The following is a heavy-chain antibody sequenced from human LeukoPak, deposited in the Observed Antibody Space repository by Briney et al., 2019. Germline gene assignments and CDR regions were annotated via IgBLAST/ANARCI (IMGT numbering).Heavy chain of an antibody. D-gene: IGHD1-26*01. J-gene: IGHJ4*02. CDR3: ARDFKVAVGATHYFDT. CDR2: IYYSGST. CDR1: SGSISSYY. V-gene: IGHV4-59*01. Sequence: SETLSLTCTVSSGSISSYYWSWIRQPPGKRLEWIGYIYYSGSTNYNPSLKSRVTISVDTSKNQFSLKLSSVTAADTAVYYCARDFKVAVGATHYFDTWGQGTLVTVSS.